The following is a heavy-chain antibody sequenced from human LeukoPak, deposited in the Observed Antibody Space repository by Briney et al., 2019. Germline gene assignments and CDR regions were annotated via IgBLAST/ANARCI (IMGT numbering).Heavy chain of an antibody. CDR1: GFSFSSYW. Sequence: PGGSLRLSCAASGFSFSSYWLTWVRQAPGKGLEWVANIKQDESQKYYVDSVKGRFTISRDNAKNSLYLQMNSLRAEDTAVYYCAKRKVATEYYFDYWGQGTLVTVSS. CDR2: IKQDESQK. V-gene: IGHV3-7*05. CDR3: AKRKVATEYYFDY. J-gene: IGHJ4*02. D-gene: IGHD1-26*01.